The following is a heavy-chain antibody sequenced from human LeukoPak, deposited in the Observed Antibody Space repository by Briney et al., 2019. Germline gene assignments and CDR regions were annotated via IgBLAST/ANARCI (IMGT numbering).Heavy chain of an antibody. J-gene: IGHJ4*02. V-gene: IGHV1-18*01. CDR2: ISAYNSDT. D-gene: IGHD3-22*01. CDR1: GYTFTNYG. CDR3: VRDNYESSGYFDY. Sequence: GASVTVSCTASGYTFTNYGISWVRQAPGPGLEWMGWISAYNSDTYYTQKVQGRVTMTTDTSTTTAYMELRSLRFDDTAVYYCVRDNYESSGYFDYWGQGTLVTVSS.